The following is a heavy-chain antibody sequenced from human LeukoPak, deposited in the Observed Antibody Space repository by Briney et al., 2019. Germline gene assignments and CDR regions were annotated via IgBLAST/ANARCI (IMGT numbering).Heavy chain of an antibody. Sequence: GGSLRLSCAASGFTVSSNYMSWVRQAPGKGLEWVSVIYSGGSTYYADSVKGRFTISRDNSKNTLYLQMNSLRAEDTAVYYCARSPRRSYDILTGRKDYSDYWGQGTLVTVSS. D-gene: IGHD3-9*01. CDR3: ARSPRRSYDILTGRKDYSDY. CDR2: IYSGGST. J-gene: IGHJ4*02. CDR1: GFTVSSNY. V-gene: IGHV3-53*01.